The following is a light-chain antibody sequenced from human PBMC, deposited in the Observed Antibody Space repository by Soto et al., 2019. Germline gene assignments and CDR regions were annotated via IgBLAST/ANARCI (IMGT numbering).Light chain of an antibody. CDR3: LQYGNSPYT. V-gene: IGKV3-20*01. CDR2: GAS. J-gene: IGKJ2*01. Sequence: EIALTQSPGTLSLSPGERATLSCRTSQSVSSGDFAWYQHRPGQAPRLVIYGASTRATGVPDRFSGSGSGTDFTLTISGLEPDDFAVYVCLQYGNSPYTFGQGTKLEMK. CDR1: QSVSSGD.